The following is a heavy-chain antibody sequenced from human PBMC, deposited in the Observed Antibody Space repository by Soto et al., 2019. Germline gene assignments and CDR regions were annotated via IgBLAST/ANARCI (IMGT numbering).Heavy chain of an antibody. CDR2: IYYSGST. D-gene: IGHD3-3*01. Sequence: SETLSLTCTVSGGSISSSSYYWGWIRQPPGKGLEWIGSIYYSGSTYYNPSLKSRVTISVDTSKNQFSLKLSSVTAADTAVYYCARRGHDFWSGYQYYFDYWGQGTLVTVSS. V-gene: IGHV4-39*01. J-gene: IGHJ4*02. CDR1: GGSISSSSYY. CDR3: ARRGHDFWSGYQYYFDY.